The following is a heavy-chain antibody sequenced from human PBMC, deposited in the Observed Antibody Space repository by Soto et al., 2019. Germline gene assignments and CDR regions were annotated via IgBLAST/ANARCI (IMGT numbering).Heavy chain of an antibody. CDR2: MNPNSGNT. CDR1: GYTFTSYD. Sequence: GASVKVSCKASGYTFTSYDINWVRQATGQGLEWMGWMNPNSGNTGYAQKFQGRVTMTRNTSISTAYMELSSLRSEDTAVYYCARGGFHYYDSSGYLRTWDYYYGMDVWGQGTRVTVSS. CDR3: ARGGFHYYDSSGYLRTWDYYYGMDV. D-gene: IGHD3-22*01. J-gene: IGHJ6*02. V-gene: IGHV1-8*01.